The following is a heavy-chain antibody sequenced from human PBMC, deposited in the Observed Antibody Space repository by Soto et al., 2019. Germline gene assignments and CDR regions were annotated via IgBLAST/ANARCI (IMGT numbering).Heavy chain of an antibody. CDR2: ITTSSAYI. CDR1: GFTFNTYD. D-gene: IGHD2-21*01. CDR3: VRSGTARLLRHSWFDT. J-gene: IGHJ5*02. Sequence: EVQLVESGGGLVKPGGSLRLSCAASGFTFNTYDMNWVRQAPGKGLEWVSSITTSSAYIYYADSLKGRSTISRDNAKNSLFLQMSSLRAEDTAVYYCVRSGTARLLRHSWFDTWGQGTLVTVSS. V-gene: IGHV3-21*01.